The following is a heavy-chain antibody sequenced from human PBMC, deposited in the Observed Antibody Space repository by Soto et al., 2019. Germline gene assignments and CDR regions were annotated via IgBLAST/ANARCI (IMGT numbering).Heavy chain of an antibody. Sequence: SVKVSCKASGGTFSTYTFTWVRQVPGQGLEWMGGIIPIFGTVNYARNFLGRVAITADKTTNTAFLELSSLRSEDTAIYFCARDRYYDTNTLAYWGQGTLVTVSS. D-gene: IGHD3-22*01. CDR3: ARDRYYDTNTLAY. CDR2: IIPIFGTV. J-gene: IGHJ4*02. CDR1: GGTFSTYT. V-gene: IGHV1-69*06.